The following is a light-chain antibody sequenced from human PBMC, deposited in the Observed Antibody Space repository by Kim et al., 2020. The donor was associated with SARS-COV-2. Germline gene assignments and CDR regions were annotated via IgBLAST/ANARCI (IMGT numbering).Light chain of an antibody. CDR3: CSYAGSSTSV. CDR2: EGS. V-gene: IGLV2-23*01. CDR1: SSDVGSYNL. J-gene: IGLJ3*02. Sequence: QSALTQPASVSGSPGQSITISCTGTSSDVGSYNLVSWYQQHPGKAPKLMIYEGSKRPSGGSNRVSGSKSGTPASLTISGLQAEDEADYYCCSYAGSSTSVFGGGTKLTVL.